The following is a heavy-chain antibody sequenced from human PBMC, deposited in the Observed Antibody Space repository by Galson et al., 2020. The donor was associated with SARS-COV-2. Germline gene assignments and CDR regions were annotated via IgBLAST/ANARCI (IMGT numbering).Heavy chain of an antibody. J-gene: IGHJ6*03. CDR2: SSSSSSYI. V-gene: IGHV3-21*01. CDR1: GFTFSSYS. D-gene: IGHD6-19*01. Sequence: GGSLRLSCAASGFTFSSYSMNWVRQAPGKGLEWVSSSSSSSSYIYYADSVKGRFTISRDNAKNSLYLQMNSLRAEDTAVYYCARGPIAVAGYYYYMDVWGKGTTVTVSS. CDR3: ARGPIAVAGYYYYMDV.